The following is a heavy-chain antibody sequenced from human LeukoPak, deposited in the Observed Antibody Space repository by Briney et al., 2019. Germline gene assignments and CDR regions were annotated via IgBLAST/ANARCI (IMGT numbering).Heavy chain of an antibody. CDR1: GGSISSGGYY. J-gene: IGHJ6*02. D-gene: IGHD3-3*01. CDR3: ARTYYDFWSGYHINPIYYYGMDV. V-gene: IGHV4-61*08. Sequence: SQTLSLTCAVSGGSISSGGYYWSWIRQPPGKGLEWIGYIYYSGSTNYNPSLKSRVTISVDTSKNQFSLKLSSVTAADTAVYYCARTYYDFWSGYHINPIYYYGMDVWGQGTTVTVSS. CDR2: IYYSGST.